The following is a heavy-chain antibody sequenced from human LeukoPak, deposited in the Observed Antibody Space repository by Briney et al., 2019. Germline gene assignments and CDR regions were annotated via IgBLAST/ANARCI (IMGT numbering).Heavy chain of an antibody. D-gene: IGHD5-24*01. CDR1: GYTFTGYY. CDR3: ARDPILSRMATIPYFDY. J-gene: IGHJ4*02. V-gene: IGHV1-2*06. Sequence: VASVKVSCKASGYTFTGYYMHWVRQAPGQGLEWMGRINPNSGGTNYAQKFQGRVTMTRDTSISTAYMELSRLRSDDTAVYYCARDPILSRMATIPYFDYWGQGTLVTVSS. CDR2: INPNSGGT.